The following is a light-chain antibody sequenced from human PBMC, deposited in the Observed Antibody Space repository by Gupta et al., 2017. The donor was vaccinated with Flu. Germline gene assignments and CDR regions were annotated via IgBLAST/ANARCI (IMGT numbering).Light chain of an antibody. CDR1: QSVSSK. Sequence: SPATLSVSPGESATLSCRASQSVSSKLAWYQQKPGQAPRLLIYDASTRATGIPARFSGSGSGTEFTLTISSLQSEDFAVYFCQQYYIWLTFGGGTKVEIK. CDR2: DAS. CDR3: QQYYIWLT. J-gene: IGKJ4*01. V-gene: IGKV3-15*01.